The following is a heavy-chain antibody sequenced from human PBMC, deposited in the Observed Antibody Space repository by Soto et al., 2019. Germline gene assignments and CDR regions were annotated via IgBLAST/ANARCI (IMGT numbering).Heavy chain of an antibody. J-gene: IGHJ4*02. V-gene: IGHV3-30-3*01. Sequence: QVQLVESGGGVVQPGRSLRLSCAASGFTFSSFAMHWVRQAPGKGLEWVSAISYDGSHKYYADSVKGRFTISRDNSMNTLYLQKNSLRPEERDVYYCARDRRQQLVPLDYCGQGTLFTVSS. CDR1: GFTFSSFA. CDR2: ISYDGSHK. D-gene: IGHD6-13*01. CDR3: ARDRRQQLVPLDY.